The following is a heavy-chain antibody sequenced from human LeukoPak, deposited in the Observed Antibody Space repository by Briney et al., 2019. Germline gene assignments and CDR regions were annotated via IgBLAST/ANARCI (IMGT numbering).Heavy chain of an antibody. J-gene: IGHJ4*02. V-gene: IGHV4-34*01. D-gene: IGHD6-13*01. CDR3: ARGLIIAAAALPLDY. CDR1: GDSISNYY. Sequence: SETLSLTCTVSGDSISNYYWSWIRQPPGKGLEWIGEINHSGSTNYNPSLKSRVTISVDTSKNQFSLKLSSVTAADTAVYYCARGLIIAAAALPLDYWGQGTLVTVSS. CDR2: INHSGST.